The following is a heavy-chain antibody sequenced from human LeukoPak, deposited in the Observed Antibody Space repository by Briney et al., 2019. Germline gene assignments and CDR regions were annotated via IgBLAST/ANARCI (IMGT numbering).Heavy chain of an antibody. Sequence: GGSLRLSCAASGFTFSTYGMHWVRQAPCKGLEWVAVISHDGSNKYYADSVKGRFTISRDNAKNSLYLQMNSLRAEDTAVYYCARIPITMVRGVYQLPDYWGQGTLVTVSS. V-gene: IGHV3-30*03. CDR3: ARIPITMVRGVYQLPDY. J-gene: IGHJ4*02. D-gene: IGHD3-10*01. CDR2: ISHDGSNK. CDR1: GFTFSTYG.